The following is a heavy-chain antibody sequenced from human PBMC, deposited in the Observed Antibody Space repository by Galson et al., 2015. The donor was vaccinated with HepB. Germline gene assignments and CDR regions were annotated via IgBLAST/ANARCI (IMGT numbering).Heavy chain of an antibody. J-gene: IGHJ6*03. V-gene: IGHV1-18*01. CDR3: ARGIAAAGKGPRFGSYYYYMEV. Sequence: SVKVSCKASGYALTSYGINWVRQAPGQGLEWMGWISAYNGNTNYAQKLQGRVTMTTDTSTSTAYMELRSLRSDDTAVYYCARGIAAAGKGPRFGSYYYYMEVWGKGTTVTVAS. D-gene: IGHD6-13*01. CDR2: ISAYNGNT. CDR1: GYALTSYG.